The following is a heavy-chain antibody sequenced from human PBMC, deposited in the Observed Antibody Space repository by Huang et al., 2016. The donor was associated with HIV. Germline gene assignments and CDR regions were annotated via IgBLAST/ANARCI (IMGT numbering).Heavy chain of an antibody. CDR1: GASINSRSYY. CDR2: MYSSGST. D-gene: IGHD6-13*01. J-gene: IGHJ4*02. V-gene: IGHV4-39*01. Sequence: QVQLQESGPGLVTPSETLSLTCIVSGASINSRSYYWGWIRQPPGRGREGLGSMYSSGSTYYNPSLKSRVTMSVDTSKNEFSLKLRSVTAADTALYYCARHAGSSRRYYFDYWGRGILVTVSS. CDR3: ARHAGSSRRYYFDY.